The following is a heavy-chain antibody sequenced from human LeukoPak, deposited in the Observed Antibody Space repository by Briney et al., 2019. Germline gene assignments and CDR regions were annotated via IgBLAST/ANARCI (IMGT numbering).Heavy chain of an antibody. CDR3: ALGGGSSGVDY. D-gene: IGHD6-6*01. Sequence: SETLSLTCTVSGGSISSYYWSWIRQPPGKGLEWIGYTYYSGSTNYNPSLKSRVTISVDTSKNQFSLKLSSVTAADTAVYYCALGGGSSGVDYWGQGTLVTVSS. J-gene: IGHJ4*02. CDR1: GGSISSYY. CDR2: TYYSGST. V-gene: IGHV4-59*01.